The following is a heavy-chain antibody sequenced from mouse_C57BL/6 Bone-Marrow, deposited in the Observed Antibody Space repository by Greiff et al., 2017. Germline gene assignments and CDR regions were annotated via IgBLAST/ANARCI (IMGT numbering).Heavy chain of an antibody. V-gene: IGHV1-75*01. CDR2: IFLGSGST. CDR3: ARAPLYYYGFPFAY. J-gene: IGHJ3*01. CDR1: GYTFTDYY. Sequence: QVQLQQSGPELVKPGASVKISCKASGYTFTDYYINWVKQRPGQGLEWIGWIFLGSGSTYYNEKFKGKATLTVDKSSSTAYMLLSSLTSEDSAVYFCARAPLYYYGFPFAYWGQGTLVTVSA. D-gene: IGHD1-1*01.